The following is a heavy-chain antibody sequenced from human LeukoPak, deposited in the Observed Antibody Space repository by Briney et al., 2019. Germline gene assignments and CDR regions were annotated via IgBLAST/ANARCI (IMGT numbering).Heavy chain of an antibody. D-gene: IGHD3-10*01. Sequence: GGSLRLSCAASRFTFSSYWMSWVRQALGKGLEWVANIKQDGSEKYYVDSVKGRFTISRDNAKNSLYLQMNSLRAEDTAVYYCARAPFSITRSDTVAFDIWGQGTMVTVSS. CDR1: RFTFSSYW. V-gene: IGHV3-7*01. CDR2: IKQDGSEK. J-gene: IGHJ3*02. CDR3: ARAPFSITRSDTVAFDI.